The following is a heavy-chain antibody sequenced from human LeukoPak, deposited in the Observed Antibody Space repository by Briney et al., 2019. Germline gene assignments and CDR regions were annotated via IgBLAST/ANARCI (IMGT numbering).Heavy chain of an antibody. V-gene: IGHV4-59*11. D-gene: IGHD2-15*01. CDR2: IYYSGRI. CDR3: ARSVVAATQGYYYYYYMDV. Sequence: PSETLSLTCTVSGGSISSHYWSWIRQPPGKGLDWIGYIYYSGRIIYNPSLKSRVTISVDTSKTQFSLKLSSVTAADTAVYYCARSVVAATQGYYYYYYMDVWGKGTTVTVSS. CDR1: GGSISSHY. J-gene: IGHJ6*03.